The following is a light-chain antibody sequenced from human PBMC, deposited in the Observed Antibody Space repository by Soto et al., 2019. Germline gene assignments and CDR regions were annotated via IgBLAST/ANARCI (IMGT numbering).Light chain of an antibody. Sequence: QSVLTQPPSVSGATGQRVTISCTGSSSNIGAGYDVHWYHQLPGTAPKLLIYGNSNRPSGVPDRFSGSKSGTSASLAITGLQAEDEADYYCQSYDISLSVVFGGGTKLTVL. CDR3: QSYDISLSVV. CDR1: SSNIGAGYD. V-gene: IGLV1-40*01. CDR2: GNS. J-gene: IGLJ2*01.